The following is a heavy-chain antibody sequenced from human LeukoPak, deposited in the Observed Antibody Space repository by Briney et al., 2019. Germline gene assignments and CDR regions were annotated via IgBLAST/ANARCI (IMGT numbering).Heavy chain of an antibody. CDR1: GGSISSGNYY. Sequence: SETLSLTCTVSGGSISSGNYYWSWIRQPAGKGLEWIGRIYTSGSTNYSPSLNSRVTISVDTSKNQFSLKLSSVTAADTAVYYCARASYEDFDYWGQGTLVTVSS. CDR3: ARASYEDFDY. D-gene: IGHD1-26*01. J-gene: IGHJ4*02. V-gene: IGHV4-61*02. CDR2: IYTSGST.